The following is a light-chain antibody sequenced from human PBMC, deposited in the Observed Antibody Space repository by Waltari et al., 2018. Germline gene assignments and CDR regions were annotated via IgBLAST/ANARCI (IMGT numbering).Light chain of an antibody. CDR1: NSNIGRNV. J-gene: IGLJ2*01. Sequence: QSVLTQPPSASGTPGQRVTISCSGSNSNIGRNVVNWYQQVPGTAPKVLIYSNNGRASGVRTLFAGSKSGTAALLAISGLQCEYEADYDCEAWDDSMNGHVVYGGGTKLTVL. CDR2: SNN. V-gene: IGLV1-44*01. CDR3: EAWDDSMNGHVV.